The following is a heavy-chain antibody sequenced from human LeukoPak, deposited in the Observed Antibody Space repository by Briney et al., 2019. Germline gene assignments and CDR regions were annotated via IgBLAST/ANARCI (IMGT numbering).Heavy chain of an antibody. CDR1: GYTFTGYY. V-gene: IGHV1-2*02. CDR2: INPNSGGT. D-gene: IGHD3-22*01. Sequence: APVTVSCKTSGYTFTGYYMHWVRQAPGQGLEWMGWINPNSGGTNYPQKFQGRVTMTRDTSITTAYMELSSLRSDDTAVYYCARAGVRYYYDSSGYYLDFDFWGQGTLVTVSS. CDR3: ARAGVRYYYDSSGYYLDFDF. J-gene: IGHJ4*02.